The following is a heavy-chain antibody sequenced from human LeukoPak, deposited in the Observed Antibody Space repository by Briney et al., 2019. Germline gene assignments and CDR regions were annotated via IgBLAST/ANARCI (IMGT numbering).Heavy chain of an antibody. CDR3: ARGPAMYSSSSPLVGY. CDR2: IYYSGST. CDR1: GGPISSSSYY. V-gene: IGHV4-39*07. J-gene: IGHJ4*02. Sequence: SETLSLTCTVSGGPISSSSYYWGWIRQPPGKGLEWIGSIYYSGSTYYNPSLKSRVTISVDTSKNQFSLKLSSVTAADTAVYYCARGPAMYSSSSPLVGYWGQGTLVTVSS. D-gene: IGHD6-6*01.